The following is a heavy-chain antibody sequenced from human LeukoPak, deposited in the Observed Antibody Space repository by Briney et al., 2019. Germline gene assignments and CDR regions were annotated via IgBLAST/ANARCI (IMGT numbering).Heavy chain of an antibody. J-gene: IGHJ3*02. Sequence: GGSLRLSCAASGFTVSSNYMSWVRQAPGKGLEWVSVIFSGGSTYYADSVKGRFTISRDNSKNTLYLQMNSLRAEDTAVYYCARDLYYYGSGSYLPDAFDIWGQGTMVTVSS. V-gene: IGHV3-53*01. CDR3: ARDLYYYGSGSYLPDAFDI. CDR1: GFTVSSNY. D-gene: IGHD3-10*01. CDR2: IFSGGST.